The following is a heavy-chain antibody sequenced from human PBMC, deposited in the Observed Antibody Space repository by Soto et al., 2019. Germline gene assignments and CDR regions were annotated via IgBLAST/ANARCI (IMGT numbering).Heavy chain of an antibody. CDR2: TYYRSKPYN. J-gene: IGHJ4*02. CDR1: GDSVSSNSAA. D-gene: IGHD6-19*01. V-gene: IGHV6-1*01. CDR3: ARNYRYTSGWYAENYFDY. Sequence: SQTLSLTCAISGDSVSSNSAAWNWIRQSPSRGLEWLGRTYYRSKPYNDYAASVKSRITINPDTSKNQFSLQLNSVTPEDTAVYYCARNYRYTSGWYAENYFDYWGQGTLVTVSS.